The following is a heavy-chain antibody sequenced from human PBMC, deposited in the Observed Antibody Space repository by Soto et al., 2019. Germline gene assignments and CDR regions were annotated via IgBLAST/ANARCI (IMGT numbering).Heavy chain of an antibody. CDR3: ARITFGGGIGVAYYYYYMDV. CDR1: GGSISSYY. V-gene: IGHV4-59*01. Sequence: QVQLQESGPGLVKPSETLSLTCTVSGGSISSYYWSWIRQPPGKGLEWIGYIYYSGSTNYNPSLKSRGTISVDASNNQFSLKLSSVTAADTAVYYCARITFGGGIGVAYYYYYMDVWGKGTTVTVSS. CDR2: IYYSGST. J-gene: IGHJ6*03. D-gene: IGHD3-16*01.